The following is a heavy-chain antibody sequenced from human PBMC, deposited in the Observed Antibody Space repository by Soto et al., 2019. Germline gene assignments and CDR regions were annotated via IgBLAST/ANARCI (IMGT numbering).Heavy chain of an antibody. CDR1: GGSISSYY. V-gene: IGHV4-59*08. Sequence: SETLSLTCTVSGGSISSYYWSWIRQPPGKGLEWIGYIYYSGSTNYNPSLKSRVTISVDTSKNQFSLKLSSVTAADTAVYYCARLGAARASVNYYYYMAVWGKGSTVTVSS. CDR2: IYYSGST. J-gene: IGHJ6*03. CDR3: ARLGAARASVNYYYYMAV. D-gene: IGHD6-6*01.